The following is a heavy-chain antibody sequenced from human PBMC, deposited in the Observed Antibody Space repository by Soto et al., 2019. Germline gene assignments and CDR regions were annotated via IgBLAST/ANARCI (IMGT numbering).Heavy chain of an antibody. CDR3: ARTPGFLWLGRGLDC. D-gene: IGHD3-10*01. CDR2: INHSGST. J-gene: IGHJ4*02. CDR1: GGSFSGYY. V-gene: IGHV4-34*01. Sequence: QVQLQQWGAGLLKPSETLSLTCAVYGGSFSGYYWSWIRQPPGKGLEWIGEINHSGSTNYNPSLKGRANISGDPAKNQFSLELSSVTAADTAVYYCARTPGFLWLGRGLDCWGQGTLVTVSS.